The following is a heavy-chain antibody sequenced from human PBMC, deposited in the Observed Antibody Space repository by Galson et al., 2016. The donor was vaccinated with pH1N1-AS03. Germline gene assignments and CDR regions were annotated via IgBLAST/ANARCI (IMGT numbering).Heavy chain of an antibody. CDR2: IYGGGDT. Sequence: SLRLSCAASGFTINNNYMSWVRQAPGKGLEWVSVIYGGGDTFYADPVKGRFTISRDNSQNTVYRQMNSLRVEETAVYYCAREPWGSTQGEYWGQGTLVTVSS. J-gene: IGHJ4*02. D-gene: IGHD3-16*01. CDR3: AREPWGSTQGEY. CDR1: GFTINNNY. V-gene: IGHV3-53*01.